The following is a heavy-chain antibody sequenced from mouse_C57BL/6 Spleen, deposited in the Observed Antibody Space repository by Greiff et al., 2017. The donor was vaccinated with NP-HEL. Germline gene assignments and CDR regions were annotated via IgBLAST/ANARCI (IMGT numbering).Heavy chain of an antibody. Sequence: VQLQQPGAELVKPGASVKMSCKASGYTFTSYWITWVKQRPGQGLEWIGDIYPGSGSTNYNEKFKSKATLTVDTSSSTAYMQLSSLTSEDSAVYYCASYDGYSVYYAMDYWGQGTSVTVSS. CDR1: GYTFTSYW. CDR2: IYPGSGST. V-gene: IGHV1-55*01. CDR3: ASYDGYSVYYAMDY. D-gene: IGHD2-3*01. J-gene: IGHJ4*01.